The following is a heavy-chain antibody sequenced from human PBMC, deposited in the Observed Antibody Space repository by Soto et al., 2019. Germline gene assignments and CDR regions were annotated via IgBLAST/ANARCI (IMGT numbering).Heavy chain of an antibody. CDR3: ARHFTTIFGVVIRY. V-gene: IGHV3-7*01. J-gene: IGHJ4*02. D-gene: IGHD3-3*01. Sequence: EVQLVESGGGLVQPGGSLRLSCAASGFTFSSYWMSWVRQAPGKGLEWVANIKQDGSEKYYVDSVKGRFTISRDNAKNSLYMQMHSLRAEDTAVYYCARHFTTIFGVVIRYWGQGTLVTVSS. CDR1: GFTFSSYW. CDR2: IKQDGSEK.